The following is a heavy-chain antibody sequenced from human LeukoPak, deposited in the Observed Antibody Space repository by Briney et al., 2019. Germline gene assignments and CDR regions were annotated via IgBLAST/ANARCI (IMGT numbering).Heavy chain of an antibody. D-gene: IGHD5-12*01. J-gene: IGHJ4*02. Sequence: GASVKVSCKVSGYTLTELSMHWVRQAPGKGLEWMGGFDPEDGETIYAQKFQGRVTMTEDTSTDTAYMELSSLRSEDTAVYYCASGYSGYDTPPVNDYWGQGTLVTVSS. CDR1: GYTLTELS. CDR2: FDPEDGET. CDR3: ASGYSGYDTPPVNDY. V-gene: IGHV1-24*01.